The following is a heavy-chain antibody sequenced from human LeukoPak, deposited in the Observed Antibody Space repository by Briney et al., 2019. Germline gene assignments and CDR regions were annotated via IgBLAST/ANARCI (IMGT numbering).Heavy chain of an antibody. V-gene: IGHV3-23*01. Sequence: GRSLRLSCAASGFTFSSYAMHWVRQAPGKGLEWVSQISGNGTTTYYADSVRGRFTISRDNSKNMLYLEMDSLRAEDTALYYCAKDERGHCGGDCYVNWGQGHLVTVSS. CDR1: GFTFSSYA. J-gene: IGHJ4*02. CDR3: AKDERGHCGGDCYVN. D-gene: IGHD2-21*02. CDR2: ISGNGTTT.